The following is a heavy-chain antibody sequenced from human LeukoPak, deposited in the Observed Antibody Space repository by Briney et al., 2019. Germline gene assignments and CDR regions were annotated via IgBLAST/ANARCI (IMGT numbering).Heavy chain of an antibody. V-gene: IGHV4-34*01. CDR3: ARGGRITIFGVARKADY. J-gene: IGHJ4*02. Sequence: SETLSLTCTVSGGSISSYYWSWIRQPPGKGLEWIGEINHSGSTNYNPSLKSRVTISVDTSKNQFSLKLSSVTAADTAVYYCARGGRITIFGVARKADYWGQGTLVTVSS. D-gene: IGHD3-3*01. CDR1: GGSISSYY. CDR2: INHSGST.